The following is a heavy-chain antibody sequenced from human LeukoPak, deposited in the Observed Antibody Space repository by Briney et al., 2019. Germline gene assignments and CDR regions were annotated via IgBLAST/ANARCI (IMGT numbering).Heavy chain of an antibody. D-gene: IGHD5-24*01. J-gene: IGHJ4*02. Sequence: PSETLSLTCAVYGGSFSGYYWSWIRQPPGKGLEWIGEINHSGSTTYHPSLKSRVTISVDTSKNQFSLKLSAVTAADTAVYYCARGRVDGYNTNLYYFDYWGQGTLVTVSS. CDR1: GGSFSGYY. CDR3: ARGRVDGYNTNLYYFDY. CDR2: INHSGST. V-gene: IGHV4-34*01.